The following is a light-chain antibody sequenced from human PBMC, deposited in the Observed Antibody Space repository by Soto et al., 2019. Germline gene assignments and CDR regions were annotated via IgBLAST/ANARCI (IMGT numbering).Light chain of an antibody. CDR2: GVS. CDR1: SSDIGGHND. J-gene: IGLJ1*01. V-gene: IGLV2-14*01. CDR3: CSYTRNITPSV. Sequence: QSALTQPASVSGSPGQSITISCTGTSSDIGGHNDVSWYQQHPGKAPKLLIYGVSNRPSGVSNRFSASKSGNTASLTISGLQAEDETDYYCCSYTRNITPSVFGTGTKLTV.